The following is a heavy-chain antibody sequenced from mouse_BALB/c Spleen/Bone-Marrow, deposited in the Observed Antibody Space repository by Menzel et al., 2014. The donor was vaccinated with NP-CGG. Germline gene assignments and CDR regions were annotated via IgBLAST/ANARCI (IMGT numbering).Heavy chain of an antibody. CDR3: ARGDYGNWNYAMDY. V-gene: IGHV1-67*01. Sequence: VQLQQSGPKLVRPGVSVKISCKGSGYTFTDYAMHWVKQSHAKSLEWIGVISTYSGNTNYNQKFKGKATMTVDKSSSTAYMELARLTSEDSAIYYCARGDYGNWNYAMDYWGQGTSVTVSS. D-gene: IGHD2-1*01. CDR2: ISTYSGNT. J-gene: IGHJ4*01. CDR1: GYTFTDYA.